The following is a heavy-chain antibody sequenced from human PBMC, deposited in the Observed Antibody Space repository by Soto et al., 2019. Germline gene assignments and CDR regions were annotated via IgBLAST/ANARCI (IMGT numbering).Heavy chain of an antibody. CDR1: GFTFSSYA. D-gene: IGHD1-26*01. J-gene: IGHJ4*02. CDR3: ARVSIERELLLDYFAY. V-gene: IGHV3-30-3*01. CDR2: ISYDGSHK. Sequence: PGGSLRLSCAPSGFTFSSYAMHWVRQAPGKGPEWVAVISYDGSHKYYADSVKGRFTISRDNSKNTLYLQMHSLRAEDTAVYYCARVSIERELLLDYFAYWGQGTLVTVSS.